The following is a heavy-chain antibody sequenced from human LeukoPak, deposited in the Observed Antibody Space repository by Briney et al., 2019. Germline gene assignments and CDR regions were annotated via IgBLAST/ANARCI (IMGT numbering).Heavy chain of an antibody. Sequence: GGSLRLSCAASGFTFSDYYMSWIRQAPGKGLEWVSYISSSGSTIYYADSVKGRFTISRDNAKNSLYLQMNSLRAEDTAMYYCARDEGGYSGYRKGNDYWGQGTLVTVSS. CDR3: ARDEGGYSGYRKGNDY. J-gene: IGHJ4*02. CDR2: ISSSGSTI. D-gene: IGHD5-12*01. V-gene: IGHV3-11*01. CDR1: GFTFSDYY.